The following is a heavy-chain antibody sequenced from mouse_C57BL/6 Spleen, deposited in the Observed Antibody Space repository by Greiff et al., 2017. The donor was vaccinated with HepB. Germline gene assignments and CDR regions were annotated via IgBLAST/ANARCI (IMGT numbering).Heavy chain of an antibody. J-gene: IGHJ3*01. D-gene: IGHD4-1*01. CDR2: INPNNGGT. Sequence: EVQLQQSGPELVKPGASVKISCKASGYTFTDYYMNWVKQSHGKSLEWIGDINPNNGGTSYNQQFKGKATLTVDKSSSTAYMELRSLTSEDSAVYYCATTGKEFAYWGQGTLVTVSA. CDR1: GYTFTDYY. CDR3: ATTGKEFAY. V-gene: IGHV1-26*01.